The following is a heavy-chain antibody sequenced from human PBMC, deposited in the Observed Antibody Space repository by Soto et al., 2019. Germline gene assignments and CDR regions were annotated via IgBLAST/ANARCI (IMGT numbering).Heavy chain of an antibody. CDR1: GFTFSNAW. J-gene: IGHJ6*01. D-gene: IGHD1-1*01. CDR2: IKSKTDGGTT. V-gene: IGHV3-15*07. CDR3: TTGEWNAPYGMYV. Sequence: EVQLVESGGGLVKPGGSLRLSCAASGFTFSNAWMNWVRQAPGKGLEWVGRIKSKTDGGTTDYAAPVKGRFTISRDDSKNTLYLQMNSLITEDTAVYYCTTGEWNAPYGMYVWGQGTTVTVSS.